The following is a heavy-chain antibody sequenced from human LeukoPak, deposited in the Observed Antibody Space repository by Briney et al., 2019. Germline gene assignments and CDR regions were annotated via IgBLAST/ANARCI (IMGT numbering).Heavy chain of an antibody. CDR3: ARAPIGGRYFDWLSQKYFDY. Sequence: ASVKVSCKASGYTFTSYDINWVRQATGQGLEWMGWMNPNSGNTGYAQKFQGRVTMTRNTSISTAYMELSSLRSEDTAVYYCARAPIGGRYFDWLSQKYFDYWGQGTQVTVSS. J-gene: IGHJ4*02. V-gene: IGHV1-8*01. CDR2: MNPNSGNT. D-gene: IGHD3-9*01. CDR1: GYTFTSYD.